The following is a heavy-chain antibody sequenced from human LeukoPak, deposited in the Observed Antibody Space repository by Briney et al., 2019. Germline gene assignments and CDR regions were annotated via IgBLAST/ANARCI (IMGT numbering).Heavy chain of an antibody. J-gene: IGHJ4*02. CDR1: GFTFSSYV. V-gene: IGHV3-30*02. CDR3: AKEPHMLTGYYTDYFDY. D-gene: IGHD3-9*01. Sequence: GGSLRLSCAASGFTFSSYVMHWVRQAPGKGLEWVAFIRYDGSYKYYADSVKGRFTISRDNSKNTLYLQMNSLRAEDTAVYFCAKEPHMLTGYYTDYFDYWGQGTLVTVSS. CDR2: IRYDGSYK.